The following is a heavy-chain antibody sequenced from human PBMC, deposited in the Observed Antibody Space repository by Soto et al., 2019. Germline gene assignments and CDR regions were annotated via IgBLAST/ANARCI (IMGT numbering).Heavy chain of an antibody. CDR3: AKEEGSIAAAGPYYYYGMDV. CDR2: ISGSGGSI. J-gene: IGHJ6*02. V-gene: IGHV3-23*01. D-gene: IGHD6-13*01. CDR1: GFTFSDYY. Sequence: GGSLRLSCAASGFTFSDYYMSWIRQAPGKGLERVSSISGSGGSIYYADSVKGRFTISRDNSKNTLYLQMNSLRAEDTAVYYCAKEEGSIAAAGPYYYYGMDVWGQGTTVTVSS.